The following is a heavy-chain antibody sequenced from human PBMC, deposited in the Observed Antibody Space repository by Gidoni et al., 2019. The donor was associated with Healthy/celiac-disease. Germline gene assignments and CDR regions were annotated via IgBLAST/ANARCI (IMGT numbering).Heavy chain of an antibody. V-gene: IGHV4-34*01. CDR3: ARGHYYDSSGSDFDY. J-gene: IGHJ4*02. D-gene: IGHD3-22*01. Sequence: QVQLQQWGAGLLKPSATPSLTCAVYGGSVSGYYWSWIRQPPGKGLEWIGEINHSGSTNYNPSLKSRVTISVDTSKNQFSLKLSSVTAADTAVYYCARGHYYDSSGSDFDYWGQGTLVTVSS. CDR1: GGSVSGYY. CDR2: INHSGST.